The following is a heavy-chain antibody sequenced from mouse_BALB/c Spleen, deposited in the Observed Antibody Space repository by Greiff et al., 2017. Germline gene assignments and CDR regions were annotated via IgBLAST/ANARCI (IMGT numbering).Heavy chain of an antibody. J-gene: IGHJ4*01. V-gene: IGHV5-12-1*01. Sequence: EVKLMESGGGLVKPGGSLKLSCAASGFAFSSYDMSWVRQTPEKRLEWVAYISSGGGSTYYPDTVKGRFTISRDNAKNTLYLQMSSLKSEDTAMYYCARHMDYWGQGTSVTVSS. CDR3: ARHMDY. CDR1: GFAFSSYD. CDR2: ISSGGGST.